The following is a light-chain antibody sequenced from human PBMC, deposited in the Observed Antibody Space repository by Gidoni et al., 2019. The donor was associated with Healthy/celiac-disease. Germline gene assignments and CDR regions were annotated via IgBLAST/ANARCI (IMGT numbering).Light chain of an antibody. J-gene: IGKJ2*01. CDR1: QSVSSSY. Sequence: EIVLTQSPGTLSLSTGERATLSCRTSQSVSSSYLACYQQKPGQAPRLLIYGASSRAPGIPDRFSGSGSGTDFTLTISRLEPEDFAVYYCQQYGSSPRVTFGQGTKLEIK. V-gene: IGKV3-20*01. CDR3: QQYGSSPRVT. CDR2: GAS.